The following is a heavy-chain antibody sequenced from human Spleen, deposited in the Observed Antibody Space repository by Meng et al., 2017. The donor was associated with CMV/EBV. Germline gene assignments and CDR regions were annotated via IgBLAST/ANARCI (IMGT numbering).Heavy chain of an antibody. CDR2: ISSSSSTI. CDR1: GFTFSSYS. V-gene: IGHV3-48*04. CDR3: ARDWGGVFEVTSWASHTYYYGMDV. J-gene: IGHJ6*02. D-gene: IGHD2-2*01. Sequence: LSLTCAASGFTFSSYSMNWVRQAPGKGLEWVSYISSSSSTIYYADSVKGRFTISRDNAKNSLYLQMNSLRAEDTAVYYCARDWGGVFEVTSWASHTYYYGMDVWGQGTTVTVSS.